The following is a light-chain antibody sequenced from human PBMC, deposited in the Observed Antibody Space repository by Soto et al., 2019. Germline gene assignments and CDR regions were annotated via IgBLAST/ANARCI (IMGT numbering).Light chain of an antibody. V-gene: IGLV1-44*01. CDR2: SNN. Sequence: QSVLTQPPSASGTPGQRVTISCSGSSSNIGSNTVNWYQQLPGTAPKLLIYSNNQRPSGVPDRFSCSKSGTSASLAISGLQSEDEADYYCAAWDDSLNGNYVFGTGTKLTVL. CDR3: AAWDDSLNGNYV. CDR1: SSNIGSNT. J-gene: IGLJ1*01.